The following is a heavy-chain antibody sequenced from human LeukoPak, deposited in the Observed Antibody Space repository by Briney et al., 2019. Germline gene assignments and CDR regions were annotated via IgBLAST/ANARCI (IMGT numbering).Heavy chain of an antibody. J-gene: IGHJ4*02. V-gene: IGHV4-34*01. CDR3: ARVAAIVGATFDY. CDR1: GGSFSGYY. D-gene: IGHD1-26*01. CDR2: INHSGST. Sequence: IPSETLSLTCAVYGGSFSGYYWSWIRQPPGKGLEWIGEINHSGSTNYNPSLKSRVTISVDTSKNQFSLKLSSVTAADTAVYYCARVAAIVGATFDYWGQGTLVTVSS.